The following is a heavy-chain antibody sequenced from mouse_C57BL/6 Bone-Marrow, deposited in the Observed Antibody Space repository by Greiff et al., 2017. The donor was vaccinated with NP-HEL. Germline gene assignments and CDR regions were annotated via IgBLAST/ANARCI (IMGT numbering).Heavy chain of an antibody. J-gene: IGHJ2*01. CDR2: IYPGDGDT. V-gene: IGHV1-82*01. D-gene: IGHD1-1*01. Sequence: VNVVESGPELVKPGASVKISCKASGYAFSSSWMNWVKQRPGKGLEWIGRIYPGDGDTNYNGKFKGKATLTADKSSSTAYMQLSSLTSEDSAVYFCARQWYYYGSSYVDYWGQGTTLTVSS. CDR1: GYAFSSSW. CDR3: ARQWYYYGSSYVDY.